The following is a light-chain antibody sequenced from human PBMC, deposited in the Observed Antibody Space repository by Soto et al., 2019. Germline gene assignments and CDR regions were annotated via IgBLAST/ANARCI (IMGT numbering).Light chain of an antibody. CDR2: GAS. CDR1: QSLKTVGQSFRDY. CDR3: QQYALGPLT. V-gene: IGKV3-15*01. J-gene: IGKJ4*01. Sequence: EIVMTQSPATLSVSPGERATLSCWASQSLKTVGQSFRDYLAWYQQKPGQPASLLIRGASIRATGVPARFSGSGSGTEFTLTINSLQSEDFAVYFCQQYALGPLTFGGGTNVEIK.